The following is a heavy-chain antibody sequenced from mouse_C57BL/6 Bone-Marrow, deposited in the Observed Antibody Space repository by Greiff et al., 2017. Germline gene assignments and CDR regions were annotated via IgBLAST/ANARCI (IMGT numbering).Heavy chain of an antibody. Sequence: QVQLQQPGAELVRPGTSVKLSCKASGYTFTSYWMHWVKQRPGQGLEWIGVIDPSDSYTNYNQKFKGKATLTVDTSSSTAYMQLSSLTSEDSAVYYCARSLTTVVASRGACWGQGRLVSVSA. CDR1: GYTFTSYW. CDR2: IDPSDSYT. J-gene: IGHJ3*01. D-gene: IGHD1-1*01. V-gene: IGHV1-59*01. CDR3: ARSLTTVVASRGAC.